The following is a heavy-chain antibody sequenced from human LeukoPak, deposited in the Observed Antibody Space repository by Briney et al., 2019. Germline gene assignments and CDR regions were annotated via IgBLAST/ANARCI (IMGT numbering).Heavy chain of an antibody. V-gene: IGHV3-33*01. J-gene: IGHJ4*02. Sequence: QPGRSLRLSCAASGFNFSSFVMHWVRQAPGKGLEWVAVIWYDGSNKYYADSVKGRFTISRDNSKNTLYLQMNSLRAEDTAVYYCARGPSAYPKCIDYWGQGTLVTVSS. CDR1: GFNFSSFV. D-gene: IGHD5-12*01. CDR3: ARGPSAYPKCIDY. CDR2: IWYDGSNK.